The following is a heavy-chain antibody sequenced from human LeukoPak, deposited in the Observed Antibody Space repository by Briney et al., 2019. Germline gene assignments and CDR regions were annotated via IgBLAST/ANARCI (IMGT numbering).Heavy chain of an antibody. J-gene: IGHJ4*02. Sequence: GGSLRLSCAASGFTFSSYAMSWVRQAPGKGLEWVSGINWNGGSTGYADSVKGRFTISRDNAKNSLYLQMNSLRAEDTALYYCARQLGIDYYFDYWGQGTLVTVSS. D-gene: IGHD5-24*01. CDR1: GFTFSSYA. CDR2: INWNGGST. V-gene: IGHV3-20*04. CDR3: ARQLGIDYYFDY.